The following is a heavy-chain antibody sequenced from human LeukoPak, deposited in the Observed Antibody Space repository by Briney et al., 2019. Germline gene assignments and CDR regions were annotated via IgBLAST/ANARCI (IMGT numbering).Heavy chain of an antibody. CDR3: AKRGVVIRVILVGFHKEAYYFES. CDR2: ISDSGGST. Sequence: GGSLSLSCAASGFTFNTYSMNWVRQAPGKGLEWVAGISDSGGSTKYADSVKGRFTIARDNRKNTLYLQMNSLRAEDTAVYFCAKRGVVIRVILVGFHKEAYYFESWGQGALVTVSS. CDR1: GFTFNTYS. J-gene: IGHJ4*02. V-gene: IGHV3-23*01. D-gene: IGHD3/OR15-3a*01.